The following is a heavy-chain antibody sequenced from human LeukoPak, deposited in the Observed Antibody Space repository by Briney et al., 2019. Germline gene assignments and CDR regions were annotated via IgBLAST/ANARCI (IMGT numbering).Heavy chain of an antibody. CDR3: VVTQKWLAFDY. CDR1: GGSISSSSYY. CDR2: IYYSGST. J-gene: IGHJ4*02. D-gene: IGHD6-19*01. V-gene: IGHV4-39*07. Sequence: SETLSLTCTVSGGSISSSSYYWGWIRQPPGKGLEWIGSIYYSGSTYYTPSLESRATISLDTSKNQFSLRLTSVTAADTAVYYCVVTQKWLAFDYWGQGILVTVSS.